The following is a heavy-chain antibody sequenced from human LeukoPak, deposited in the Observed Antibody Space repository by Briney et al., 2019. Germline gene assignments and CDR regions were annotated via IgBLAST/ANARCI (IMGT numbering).Heavy chain of an antibody. D-gene: IGHD3-22*01. CDR3: ARHWKTSYYDSSGIFDY. V-gene: IGHV4-39*01. J-gene: IGHJ4*02. CDR1: GGSISSSSYY. Sequence: SETLSLTCTVSGGSISSSSYYWGWIRQPPGKGLEWIGSIYYSGSTYYNPSLKSRVTISVDTSKNQFSLKLSSVTAADTAVYYCARHWKTSYYDSSGIFDYWGQGTLVTVSS. CDR2: IYYSGST.